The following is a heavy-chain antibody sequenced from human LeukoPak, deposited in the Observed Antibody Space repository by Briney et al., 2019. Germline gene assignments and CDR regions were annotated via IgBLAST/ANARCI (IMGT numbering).Heavy chain of an antibody. CDR3: ERGGGGFDY. V-gene: IGHV3-21*06. CDR1: GFTFSTYH. Sequence: GGSLRLPCAASGFTFSTYHMHWVRQAPGKGLEWVSSISYIDGYTYYADSVKGRFTTSRDIAKSSIYLQMNSLRDEDTAVFYFERGGGGFDYWGQGTLVTVSS. J-gene: IGHJ4*02. D-gene: IGHD3-16*01. CDR2: ISYIDGYT.